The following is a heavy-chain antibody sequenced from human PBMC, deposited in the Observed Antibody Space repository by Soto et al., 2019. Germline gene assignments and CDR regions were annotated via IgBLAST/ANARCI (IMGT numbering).Heavy chain of an antibody. J-gene: IGHJ4*02. CDR1: GGSISSGGYY. CDR2: IYYSGSI. Sequence: SETLSLTCTVSGGSISSGGYYWSWIRQHPGKGLEWIGYIYYSGSIYYNPSLKSRVTISVDTSKNQFSLKLSSVTAADTAVYYCARGRVASSSPFDYWGQGTLVTVSS. V-gene: IGHV4-31*03. CDR3: ARGRVASSSPFDY. D-gene: IGHD2-15*01.